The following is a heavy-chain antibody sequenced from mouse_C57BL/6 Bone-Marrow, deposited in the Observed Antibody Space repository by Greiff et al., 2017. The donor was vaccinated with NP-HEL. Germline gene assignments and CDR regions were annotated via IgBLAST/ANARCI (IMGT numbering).Heavy chain of an antibody. D-gene: IGHD2-2*01. V-gene: IGHV5-2*03. Sequence: EVMLVESGGGLVQPGESLKLSCESNEYEFPSHDMSWVRKTPEKRLELVAAINSDGGSTYYPDTMQRRFIISRDNTKKTLYLQMSRLRSEDTALYYCARPFYYGYDAGAWFAYWGQGTLVTVSA. CDR1: EYEFPSHD. J-gene: IGHJ3*01. CDR2: INSDGGST. CDR3: ARPFYYGYDAGAWFAY.